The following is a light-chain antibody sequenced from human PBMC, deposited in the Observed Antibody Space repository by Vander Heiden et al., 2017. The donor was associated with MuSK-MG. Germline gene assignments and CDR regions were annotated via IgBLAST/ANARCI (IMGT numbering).Light chain of an antibody. CDR3: QEYNSYWT. Sequence: DIQMTQFPFTLSVSTGDRVTITWRASQSSRRWLAWYQQKPGKAPKLLIYKASSLESGVPSRFSGSGSGTEFTLTISSLQPDDFATYYCQEYNSYWTFGQGTKVEIK. J-gene: IGKJ1*01. CDR2: KAS. CDR1: QSSRRW. V-gene: IGKV1-5*03.